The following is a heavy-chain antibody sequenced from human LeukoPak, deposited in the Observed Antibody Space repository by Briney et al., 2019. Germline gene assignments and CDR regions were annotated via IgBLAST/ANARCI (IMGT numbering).Heavy chain of an antibody. CDR1: GFTFGSYG. CDR2: TSPSGDRT. Sequence: GGSLRLSCAASGFTFGSYGMSWVRQAPGKGLEWVFFTSPSGDRTSNADSVEGRFTISRDNPRDTLYLQMNSLRDEDTAGYYCAIMHGYYDGSGYWVQWGQGTLVTVSS. D-gene: IGHD3-22*01. J-gene: IGHJ4*02. V-gene: IGHV3-23*01. CDR3: AIMHGYYDGSGYWVQ.